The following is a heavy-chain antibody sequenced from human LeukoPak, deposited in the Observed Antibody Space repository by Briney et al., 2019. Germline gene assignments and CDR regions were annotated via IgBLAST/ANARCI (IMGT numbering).Heavy chain of an antibody. D-gene: IGHD5-12*01. CDR2: INWNGGST. CDR1: GFTFDDYG. CDR3: ARVEGNIVTTTEGYFDY. V-gene: IGHV3-20*04. Sequence: GGSLRLSCAASGFTFDDYGMSWVRQAPGKGLEWVSGINWNGGSTGYADSVKGRFTISRDNAKNSLYLQMNSLRAEDTAVYYCARVEGNIVTTTEGYFDYWGQGTLVTVSS. J-gene: IGHJ4*02.